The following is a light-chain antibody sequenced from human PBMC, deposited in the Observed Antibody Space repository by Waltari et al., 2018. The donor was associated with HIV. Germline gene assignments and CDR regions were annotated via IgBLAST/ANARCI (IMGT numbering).Light chain of an antibody. Sequence: SYELTQPHSVSVSPGQTARITCSGDALPKQYAYWYQQKPGQAPVLVIYKDSERPSGIPERFSGSSSGTTVTLTISGVQAEDEADYYCQSADSSGTYDVFGGGTKLTVL. J-gene: IGLJ3*02. CDR1: ALPKQY. CDR3: QSADSSGTYDV. V-gene: IGLV3-25*03. CDR2: KDS.